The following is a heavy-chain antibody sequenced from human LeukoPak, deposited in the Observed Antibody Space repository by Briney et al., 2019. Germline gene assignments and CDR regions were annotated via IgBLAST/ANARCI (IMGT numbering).Heavy chain of an antibody. D-gene: IGHD2-2*01. CDR1: GDSISDDY. Sequence: SETLSLTCTVSGDSISDDYYTWMRQPAGKGLEWIGYIYYSGSTNYNPSLKSRVTISVDTSKNQFSLKLSSVTAADTAVYYCARSFVVVPNFDYWGQGTLVTVSS. V-gene: IGHV4-59*01. CDR2: IYYSGST. J-gene: IGHJ4*02. CDR3: ARSFVVVPNFDY.